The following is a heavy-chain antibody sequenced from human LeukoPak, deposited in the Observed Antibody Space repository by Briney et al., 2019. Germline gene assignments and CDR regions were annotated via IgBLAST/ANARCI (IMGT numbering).Heavy chain of an antibody. V-gene: IGHV3-66*01. CDR1: GFTVSSNY. Sequence: GGSLRLSCAASGFTVSSNYMSWVRQAPGKGLEWVSVIYSGGSTYYADSVKGRFTISRDNSKNTLYLQMNSLRAEDTAVYYCARAKDSSGYYYGYWGQGTLVTVSS. J-gene: IGHJ4*02. CDR3: ARAKDSSGYYYGY. CDR2: IYSGGST. D-gene: IGHD3-22*01.